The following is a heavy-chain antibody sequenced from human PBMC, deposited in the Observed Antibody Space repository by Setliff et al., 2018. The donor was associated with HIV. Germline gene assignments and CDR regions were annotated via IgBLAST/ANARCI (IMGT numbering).Heavy chain of an antibody. J-gene: IGHJ4*02. CDR3: AREERTSWPRVDY. Sequence: SETLSVTCTVSGGSISSDNYYWSWIRQPAGKGLEWIGRYYTSGITNYNPSLKSRVSISVDTSKNQFSLRLNSVTAADTALYYCAREERTSWPRVDYWGQGALVTVSS. CDR1: GGSISSDNYY. CDR2: YYTSGIT. D-gene: IGHD6-13*01. V-gene: IGHV4-61*02.